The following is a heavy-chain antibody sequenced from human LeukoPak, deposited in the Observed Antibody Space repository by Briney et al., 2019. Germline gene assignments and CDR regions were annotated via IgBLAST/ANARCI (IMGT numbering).Heavy chain of an antibody. D-gene: IGHD6-6*01. Sequence: GGSLRLSCAASRFTFSNAWMNWVRQAPGKGLEWVGRIKSKTDGGTTDYAAPVKGGFTISRDDSKNTLYLQMSSLKTEDTAVYYCARPSSSGEDYWGQGTLVTVSS. V-gene: IGHV3-15*01. CDR2: IKSKTDGGTT. CDR1: RFTFSNAW. J-gene: IGHJ4*02. CDR3: ARPSSSGEDY.